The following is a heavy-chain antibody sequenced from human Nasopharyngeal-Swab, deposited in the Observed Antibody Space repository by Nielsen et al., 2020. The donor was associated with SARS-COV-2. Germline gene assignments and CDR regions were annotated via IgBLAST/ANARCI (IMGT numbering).Heavy chain of an antibody. CDR3: AKTEKPAGAYYMDV. CDR2: ISGDGGGR. CDR1: GFTFSSYS. D-gene: IGHD3-10*01. V-gene: IGHV3-64*02. J-gene: IGHJ6*03. Sequence: GESLKISCEASGFTFSSYSMHWARQAPGKGLEYVSAISGDGGGRYYGDSVKGRFTVSRDNSKNTLYLQMGSLRAEDMAVYYCAKTEKPAGAYYMDVWGKGTAVTVSS.